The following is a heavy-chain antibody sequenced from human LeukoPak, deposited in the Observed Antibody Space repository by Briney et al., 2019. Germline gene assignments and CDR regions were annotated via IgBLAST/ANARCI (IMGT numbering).Heavy chain of an antibody. V-gene: IGHV1-18*01. J-gene: IGHJ6*02. CDR2: ISDYNGNT. CDR1: GYTFVNYG. D-gene: IGHD3-22*01. CDR3: ARTPGMVVVKTFYCMDV. Sequence: ASVKVSCKTSGYTFVNYGINWVRQAPGQALEWMGWISDYNGNTNYAQKFQDRITLTTDTSTSTGYMELRSLRSDDTAVYYCARTPGMVVVKTFYCMDVWGQGTTVTVSS.